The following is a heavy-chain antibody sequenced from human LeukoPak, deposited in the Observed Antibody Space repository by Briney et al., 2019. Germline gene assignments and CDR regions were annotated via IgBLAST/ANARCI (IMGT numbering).Heavy chain of an antibody. V-gene: IGHV1-8*01. CDR3: ARGGAVADFNWFDP. CDR1: GYTFTSYD. J-gene: IGHJ5*02. D-gene: IGHD6-19*01. CDR2: MNPNSGNT. Sequence: EASVKVSCKASGYTFTSYDINWVRQATGQGLEWMGWMNPNSGNTGYAQKFQGRVTMTRNTSISTAYMELSSLRSEDTAVYYCARGGAVADFNWFDPWGQGTLVTVSS.